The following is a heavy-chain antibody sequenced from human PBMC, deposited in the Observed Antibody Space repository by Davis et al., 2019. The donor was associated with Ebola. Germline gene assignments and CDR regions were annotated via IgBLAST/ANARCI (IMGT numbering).Heavy chain of an antibody. Sequence: GESLKISCAASGFLFSSYAMSWVRQAPGRGLEWVSSISASGGATFYADSVKGRIVMSRDNSNDTLYLRMNNLRAEDTAIYYCAKDLTSYYGSGDFLDYWGQGTLVTVSS. CDR1: GFLFSSYA. CDR3: AKDLTSYYGSGDFLDY. CDR2: ISASGGAT. V-gene: IGHV3-23*01. J-gene: IGHJ4*02. D-gene: IGHD3-10*01.